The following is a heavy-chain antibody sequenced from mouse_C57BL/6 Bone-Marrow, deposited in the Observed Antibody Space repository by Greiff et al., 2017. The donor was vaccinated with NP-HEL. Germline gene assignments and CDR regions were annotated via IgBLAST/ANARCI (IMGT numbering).Heavy chain of an antibody. D-gene: IGHD2-1*01. CDR3: VRGYVREYYGKLWFAY. J-gene: IGHJ3*01. CDR2: IDPSDSYT. Sequence: VQLQQPGAELVKPGASVKLSCKASGYTFTSYWMQWVKQRPGQGLEWIGEIDPSDSYTNYNQKFKGKATLTVDTSSSTAYMQLSSLTSEDSAVSYCVRGYVREYYGKLWFAYCGPGTLFTVSA. V-gene: IGHV1-50*01. CDR1: GYTFTSYW.